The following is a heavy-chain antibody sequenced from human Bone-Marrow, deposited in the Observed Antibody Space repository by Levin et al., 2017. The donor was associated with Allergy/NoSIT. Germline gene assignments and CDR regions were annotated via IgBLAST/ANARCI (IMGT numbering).Heavy chain of an antibody. Sequence: ASVKVSCKASGYTFTNYGITWVRQAPGQGLEWMGWISVYNRNTNYVQKFKGRVTMTADTSTSTAYMELRSLRSDDTAVYYCARDFYYDSSGYSIYYYGLEVWGQGTTVTVSS. CDR1: GYTFTNYG. CDR3: ARDFYYDSSGYSIYYYGLEV. D-gene: IGHD3-22*01. CDR2: ISVYNRNT. V-gene: IGHV1-18*01. J-gene: IGHJ6*02.